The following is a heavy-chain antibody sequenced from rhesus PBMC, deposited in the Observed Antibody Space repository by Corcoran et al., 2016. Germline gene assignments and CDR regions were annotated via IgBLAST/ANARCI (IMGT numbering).Heavy chain of an antibody. J-gene: IGHJ4*01. D-gene: IGHD6-13*01. CDR1: GGSISSSY. CDR2: IYGSGSST. V-gene: IGHV4-169*01. Sequence: QLQLQESGPGLVKPSETLSVPCAVSGGSISSSYWSGIRQAPGKGLEWIGYIYGSGSSTNYNPSLKSRVTLSVDTSKNQFSLKLSSVTAADTAVYYCARGGIAAEFDYWGQGVLVTVSS. CDR3: ARGGIAAEFDY.